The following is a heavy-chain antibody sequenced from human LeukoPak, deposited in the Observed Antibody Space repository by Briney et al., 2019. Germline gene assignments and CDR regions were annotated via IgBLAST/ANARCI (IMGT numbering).Heavy chain of an antibody. Sequence: GGSLRLSCAASGFTVSSNYMSWVRQAPGKGLEWVSVIYSGGSTYYADSVKGRFTISRDNSKNTLYLQMNSLRAEDTAVYYCAKLIAARFIGLDYWGQGTLVTVSS. V-gene: IGHV3-53*01. CDR2: IYSGGST. CDR3: AKLIAARFIGLDY. D-gene: IGHD6-6*01. CDR1: GFTVSSNY. J-gene: IGHJ4*02.